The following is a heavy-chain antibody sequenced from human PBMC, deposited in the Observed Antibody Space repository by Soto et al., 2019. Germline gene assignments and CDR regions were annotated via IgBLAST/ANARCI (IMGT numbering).Heavy chain of an antibody. D-gene: IGHD2-2*02. Sequence: GGSLRLSCAASGFTFSSYAMSWVRQAPGKGLEWVSAISGSGGSTYYADSVKGRFTISRDNSKNTLYLQMNSLRAEDTAVYYCAKDSYPGRDYYYYYGMDVWGQGTTVTVSS. CDR2: ISGSGGST. CDR3: AKDSYPGRDYYYYYGMDV. CDR1: GFTFSSYA. V-gene: IGHV3-23*01. J-gene: IGHJ6*02.